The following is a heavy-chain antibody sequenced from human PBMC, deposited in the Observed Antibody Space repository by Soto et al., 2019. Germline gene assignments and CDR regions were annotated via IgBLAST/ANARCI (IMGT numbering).Heavy chain of an antibody. D-gene: IGHD2-15*01. CDR1: GFTFSTYA. J-gene: IGHJ4*02. Sequence: PGGSLRLSCAASGFTFSTYAMSWVRQAPGKGLEWVSAISGSGGNSTFYGDSVKGRFTISRDNSKNTLYLQMNGLGAEDTAVYYCAKGGGSCCFDNWGQGTLVTVSS. V-gene: IGHV3-23*01. CDR3: AKGGGSCCFDN. CDR2: ISGSGGNST.